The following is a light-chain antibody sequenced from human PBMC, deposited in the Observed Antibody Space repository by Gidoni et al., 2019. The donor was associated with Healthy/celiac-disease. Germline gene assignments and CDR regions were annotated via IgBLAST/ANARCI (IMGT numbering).Light chain of an antibody. CDR1: QSISSY. V-gene: IGKV1-39*01. CDR2: AAS. J-gene: IGKJ1*01. Sequence: DIQMTQSPSSRSASVGDRVTITCRASQSISSYLNWYQQKPGKAPKLLIYAASSLQSGVPSRFIGSVSGTDFTLTISSLQPEDFATYYCQQSYSTPWTFGQGTKVEIK. CDR3: QQSYSTPWT.